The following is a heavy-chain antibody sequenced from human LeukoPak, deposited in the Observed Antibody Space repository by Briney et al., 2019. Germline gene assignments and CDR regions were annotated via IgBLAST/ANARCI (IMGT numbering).Heavy chain of an antibody. V-gene: IGHV1-2*02. D-gene: IGHD3-10*01. CDR2: INPNSGGT. CDR1: GYTFTGYY. J-gene: IGHJ4*02. CDR3: ARVSDNGSENFDQ. Sequence: ASVKVSCKASGYTFTGYYIHWVRQAPGQGLEWVGWINPNSGGTDYAQKFRGRLTMTRDTSISTAYMELSSLRSDDTAVYYCARVSDNGSENFDQWGQGTLVTLSS.